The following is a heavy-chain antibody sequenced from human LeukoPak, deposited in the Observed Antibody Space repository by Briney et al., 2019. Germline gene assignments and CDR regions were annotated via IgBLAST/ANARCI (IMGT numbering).Heavy chain of an antibody. V-gene: IGHV3-23*01. CDR3: AKDPTMIVVVIPDY. J-gene: IGHJ4*02. D-gene: IGHD3-22*01. CDR2: ISGSGGST. Sequence: VGSLRLSCAASGFTFSSYAMRWVREAPGKGLEWVSAISGSGGSTYYADSVKGQFTIPRDNSKNTLYLQMNSLRAEDTAVYYCAKDPTMIVVVIPDYWGQGTLVTVSS. CDR1: GFTFSSYA.